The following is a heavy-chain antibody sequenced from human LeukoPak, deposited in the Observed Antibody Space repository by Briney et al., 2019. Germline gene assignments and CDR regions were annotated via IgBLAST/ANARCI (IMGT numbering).Heavy chain of an antibody. D-gene: IGHD1-26*01. CDR2: IWYDGSNK. J-gene: IGHJ4*02. Sequence: PGRSLRLSCAASGFTFSSYGMHWVRQAPGKGLEWVAVIWYDGSNKYYAGSVKGRFTISRDNSKNTLYLQMNSLRADDTAVYYCARDRGALTYSFDYWGQGILVTVSS. V-gene: IGHV3-33*01. CDR3: ARDRGALTYSFDY. CDR1: GFTFSSYG.